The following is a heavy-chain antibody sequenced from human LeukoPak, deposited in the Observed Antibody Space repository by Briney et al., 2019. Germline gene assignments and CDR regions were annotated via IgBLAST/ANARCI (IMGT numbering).Heavy chain of an antibody. V-gene: IGHV3-23*01. J-gene: IGHJ3*02. Sequence: GGSLRLSCAASGFTFSSYAMSWVRQAPGKGLEWVSAISGSGGSTYYADSVKGRFTISRDNSKNTLYLQMNSLRAEDTAVYYCGTALFSGDPGPQTAFDIWGKGTMSPSLQ. CDR2: ISGSGGST. D-gene: IGHD3-10*01. CDR3: GTALFSGDPGPQTAFDI. CDR1: GFTFSSYA.